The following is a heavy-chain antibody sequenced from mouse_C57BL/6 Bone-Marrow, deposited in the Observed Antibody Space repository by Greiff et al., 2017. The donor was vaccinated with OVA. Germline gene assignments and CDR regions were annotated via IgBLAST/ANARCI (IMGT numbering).Heavy chain of an antibody. CDR1: GYTFTNYW. Sequence: VQLQQPGAELVRPGTSVKLSCKASGYTFTNYWMHWVKQRPGQGLEWIGVIAPSDSYINYKQKFKGRATLTVDTSSSTAYMHLSSLTSADSAVYYCAPHGNRLYLHYWGQGTSLTVSS. D-gene: IGHD1-1*01. V-gene: IGHV1-59*01. CDR2: IAPSDSYI. CDR3: APHGNRLYLHY. J-gene: IGHJ2*02.